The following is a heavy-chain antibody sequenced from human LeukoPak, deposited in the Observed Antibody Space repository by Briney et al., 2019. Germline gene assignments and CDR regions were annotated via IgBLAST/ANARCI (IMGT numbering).Heavy chain of an antibody. V-gene: IGHV3-21*01. CDR3: ARDYVWGSYRSPPYFDY. Sequence: PGGSLRLSCAASGFTFSSYAMSWVRQAPGKGLEWVSSISSGSSYIYYADSVKGRFTISRDNAKNSLYLQMNSLRAEDTAVYYCARDYVWGSYRSPPYFDYWGQGTLVTVSS. J-gene: IGHJ4*02. CDR2: ISSGSSYI. CDR1: GFTFSSYA. D-gene: IGHD3-16*02.